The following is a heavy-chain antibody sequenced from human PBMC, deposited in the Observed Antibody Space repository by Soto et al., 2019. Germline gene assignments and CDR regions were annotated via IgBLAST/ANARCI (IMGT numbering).Heavy chain of an antibody. D-gene: IGHD3-3*01. Sequence: ASVKVSCNASGYTFTSYGISWVRQAPGQGLEWMGWISAYNGNTNYAQKLQGRVTMTTDTSTSTAYMELRSLRSDDTAVYYCARTYYDFWSGSGVGMDVWGQGTTVTVSS. V-gene: IGHV1-18*01. CDR3: ARTYYDFWSGSGVGMDV. CDR1: GYTFTSYG. J-gene: IGHJ6*02. CDR2: ISAYNGNT.